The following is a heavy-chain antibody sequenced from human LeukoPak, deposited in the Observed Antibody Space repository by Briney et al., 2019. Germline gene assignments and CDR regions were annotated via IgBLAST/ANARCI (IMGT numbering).Heavy chain of an antibody. Sequence: QPGGSLRLSCAASGFTFSNNAMSWVRQAPGKGLEWVSATSTSGGSAYYADSVKGRFTISRDDSRNTLYLQMNSLRGDDTAVYYCAKDVGKWESLHFFDYWGQGTLVTVSS. J-gene: IGHJ4*02. CDR3: AKDVGKWESLHFFDY. V-gene: IGHV3-23*01. CDR1: GFTFSNNA. D-gene: IGHD1-26*01. CDR2: TSTSGGSA.